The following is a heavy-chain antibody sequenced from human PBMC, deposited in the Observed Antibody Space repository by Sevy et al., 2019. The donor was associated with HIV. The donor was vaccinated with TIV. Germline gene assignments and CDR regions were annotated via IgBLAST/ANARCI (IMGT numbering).Heavy chain of an antibody. Sequence: ASVKVSCKVSGYTLTGLSMHWVRQAPGKGLEWMGSFDPEDGETIYAQNFQGRVTMTEDTSTDTAYMELSSLRSEDTAVYFCATTKDYYYSSGCPFDYWGHGTLVTVSS. CDR2: FDPEDGET. CDR3: ATTKDYYYSSGCPFDY. D-gene: IGHD3-22*01. CDR1: GYTLTGLS. J-gene: IGHJ4*01. V-gene: IGHV1-24*01.